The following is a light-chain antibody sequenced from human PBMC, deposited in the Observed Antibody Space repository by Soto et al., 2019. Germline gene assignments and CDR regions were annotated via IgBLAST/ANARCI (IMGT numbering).Light chain of an antibody. Sequence: QSALTQPPSASGSPGQSVTISCTGTSSDVGGYNYVSWYQQHPGKAPKLMIYEVSKRPSGVPDRFSGSKSGNTASLTVSGLQAEDEADYYCSSYAGSHTHHDFGTGTKVTVL. CDR2: EVS. J-gene: IGLJ1*01. CDR1: SSDVGGYNY. CDR3: SSYAGSHTHHD. V-gene: IGLV2-8*01.